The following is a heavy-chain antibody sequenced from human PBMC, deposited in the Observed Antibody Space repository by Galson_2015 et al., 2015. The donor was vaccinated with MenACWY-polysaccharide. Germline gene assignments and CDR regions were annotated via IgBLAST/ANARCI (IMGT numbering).Heavy chain of an antibody. V-gene: IGHV3-48*01. CDR3: AIVRFLVYNVEN. CDR1: GFTFSSYG. CDR2: ISSGSSTI. Sequence: SLRLSCAASGFTFSSYGMNWVRQAPGKGLEWVSYISSGSSTIYSADSVKGRFTISRDTAKHSLYLRMNSLSAEDTAVYYCAIVRFLVYNVENWGQGTLVTVSS. J-gene: IGHJ4*02. D-gene: IGHD3-3*01.